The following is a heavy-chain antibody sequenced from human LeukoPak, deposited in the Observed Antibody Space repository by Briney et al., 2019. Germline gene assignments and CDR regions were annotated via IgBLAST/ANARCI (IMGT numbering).Heavy chain of an antibody. CDR1: GGSISSSSHY. Sequence: SETLSLTCTVSGGSISSSSHYWGWIRQPPGKGLEWIGSIYYTGSTYYNSSLKSRVTISVDTSKNQFSLKLSSVTAADTAVYYCARPQYSGYVAIDYWGQGTLATVSS. V-gene: IGHV4-39*01. J-gene: IGHJ4*02. CDR3: ARPQYSGYVAIDY. D-gene: IGHD5-12*01. CDR2: IYYTGST.